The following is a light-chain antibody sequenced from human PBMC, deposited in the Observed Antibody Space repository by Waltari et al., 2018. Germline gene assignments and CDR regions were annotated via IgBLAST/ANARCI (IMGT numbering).Light chain of an antibody. J-gene: IGLJ2*01. CDR1: NLGNQY. Sequence: SYELTQPPSVSVSPGQTASITCSGDNLGNQYASWYKQKPGQSPVLVIYYDSNRPSGIPERFSGSNSGNTATLTISGTQAMDEADYYCQAWDTTTVVFGGGTKVTVL. CDR3: QAWDTTTVV. CDR2: YDS. V-gene: IGLV3-1*01.